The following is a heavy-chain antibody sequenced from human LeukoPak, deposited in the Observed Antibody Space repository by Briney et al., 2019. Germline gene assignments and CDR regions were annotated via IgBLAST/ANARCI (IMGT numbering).Heavy chain of an antibody. J-gene: IGHJ5*02. CDR1: GFTFSSYS. Sequence: GGSLRLSCAASGFTFSSYSMNWVRQAPGKGLEWVSSISGSSSYIYYADSVKGRFTISRDNAKNSLYLQMNSLRAEDTAVYYCARAGQQLMYNWFDPWGQGTLVTVSS. D-gene: IGHD6-13*01. V-gene: IGHV3-21*01. CDR2: ISGSSSYI. CDR3: ARAGQQLMYNWFDP.